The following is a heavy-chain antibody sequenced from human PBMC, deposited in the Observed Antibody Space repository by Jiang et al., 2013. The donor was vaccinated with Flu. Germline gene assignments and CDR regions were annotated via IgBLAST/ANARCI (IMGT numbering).Heavy chain of an antibody. CDR2: IYYSGST. CDR1: GGSVSSYY. V-gene: IGHV4-59*02. J-gene: IGHJ4*02. Sequence: QTLSLTCTVSGGSVSSYYWSWIRQAPGKGLEWIGYIYYSGSTNYNPSLKSRITISVDTSKNQFSLKVSSVTAADTAVYFCARGRSSSGHDYWGQGTVVTVSS. CDR3: ARGRSSSGHDY. D-gene: IGHD6-19*01.